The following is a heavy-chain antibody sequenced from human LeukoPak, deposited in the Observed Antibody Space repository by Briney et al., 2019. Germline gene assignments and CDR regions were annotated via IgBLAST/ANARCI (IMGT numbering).Heavy chain of an antibody. CDR2: IYPGDSDT. Sequence: GESLKISCKGSGYSFSTYWIGWVRQVPGKGLEWMGIIYPGDSDTRYSPSFQGQVTISADKSINTAYLQWSSLKASDIAMYYCARCKRSPDGFDIWGQGTMVTVSS. CDR1: GYSFSTYW. J-gene: IGHJ3*02. D-gene: IGHD2/OR15-2a*01. CDR3: ARCKRSPDGFDI. V-gene: IGHV5-51*01.